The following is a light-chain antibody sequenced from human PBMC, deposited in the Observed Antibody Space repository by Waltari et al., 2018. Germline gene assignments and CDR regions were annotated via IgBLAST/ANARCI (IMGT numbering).Light chain of an antibody. CDR3: CSYAGSYTDVV. Sequence: QSALTQPRSVSGSPGQSVTISCTGTSRDVGDYHYVSWYQQHPGKAPKLMIYDGTKRPSGVPDRCAGSKSGNTASLTISGLQAEDEADYYCCSYAGSYTDVVFGGGTKLTVL. CDR2: DGT. V-gene: IGLV2-11*01. J-gene: IGLJ2*01. CDR1: SRDVGDYHY.